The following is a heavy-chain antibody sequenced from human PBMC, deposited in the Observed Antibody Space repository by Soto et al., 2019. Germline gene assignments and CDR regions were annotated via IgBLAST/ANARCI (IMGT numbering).Heavy chain of an antibody. D-gene: IGHD1-26*01. CDR1: GGTFSSYA. CDR2: ITPIFGTA. Sequence: SVKVSCKASGGTFSSYAISWVRQAPGQVLEWMGGITPIFGTANYAQKFQGRVTITADKSTSTAYMELRRLRSDDTAIYFCARVRWERYTYGSQRTPEYWGQGTLVTVSS. V-gene: IGHV1-69*06. J-gene: IGHJ4*02. CDR3: ARVRWERYTYGSQRTPEY.